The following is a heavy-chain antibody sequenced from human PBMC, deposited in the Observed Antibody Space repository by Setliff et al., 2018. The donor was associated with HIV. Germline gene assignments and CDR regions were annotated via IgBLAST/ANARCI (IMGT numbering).Heavy chain of an antibody. V-gene: IGHV4-34*01. D-gene: IGHD2-21*02. Sequence: PSETLSLTCTVYGGSFSNYYTNWIRQPPGKGLEWIGELSPSGTTRSNPSLQSRVTISLDTSNNQFSLKLSSMTAADTAVYYCARDVGLCGVDCWPYFYFDLWGRGNLVTVSS. CDR3: ARDVGLCGVDCWPYFYFDL. J-gene: IGHJ2*01. CDR2: LSPSGTT. CDR1: GGSFSNYY.